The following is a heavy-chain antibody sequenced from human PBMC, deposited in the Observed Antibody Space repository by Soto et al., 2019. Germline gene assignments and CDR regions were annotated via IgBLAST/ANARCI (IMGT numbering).Heavy chain of an antibody. CDR2: IIPIFGTA. V-gene: IGHV1-69*13. D-gene: IGHD4-17*01. CDR3: ARRDKYGDYDPIYYYYYGMDV. J-gene: IGHJ6*02. CDR1: GGTFSSYA. Sequence: SVKVSCKASGGTFSSYAISWVRQAPGQGLEWMGGIIPIFGTANYAQKFQGRVTITADESTSTAYMELSSLRSEDTAVYYCARRDKYGDYDPIYYYYYGMDVRGQGTTVTVSS.